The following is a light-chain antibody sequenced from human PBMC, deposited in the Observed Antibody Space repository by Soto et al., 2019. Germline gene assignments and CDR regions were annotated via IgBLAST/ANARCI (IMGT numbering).Light chain of an antibody. CDR1: ESIRTW. Sequence: DIQMTQSPTTLSASIGDRVTITCRASESIRTWLAWYQHKPGKAPKFLIYDASTLQSGVPSRFSGSGSGTEFTLTINSLQPDDFATYYCQQYHIYSGTFGQGTKVDIK. J-gene: IGKJ1*01. V-gene: IGKV1-5*01. CDR3: QQYHIYSGT. CDR2: DAS.